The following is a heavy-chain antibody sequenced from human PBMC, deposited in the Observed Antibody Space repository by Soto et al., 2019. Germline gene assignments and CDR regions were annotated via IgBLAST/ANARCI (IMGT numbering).Heavy chain of an antibody. D-gene: IGHD3-22*01. CDR1: GYTFTSYG. Sequence: ASVKVSCKASGYTFTSYGISWVRQAPGQGLEWMGWISAYNGNTNYAQKLQGRVTMTTDTSTSTAYMELRSLRSDDTAVYYCASRRGDISGYYYGAFDIWAEGTMVTV. V-gene: IGHV1-18*01. CDR3: ASRRGDISGYYYGAFDI. J-gene: IGHJ3*02. CDR2: ISAYNGNT.